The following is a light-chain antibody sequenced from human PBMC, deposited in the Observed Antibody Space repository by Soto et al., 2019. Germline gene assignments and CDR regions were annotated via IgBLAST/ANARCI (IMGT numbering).Light chain of an antibody. CDR3: GTWESSVIGGI. CDR1: SSNIGNNY. Sequence: QSVLTQPPSVSAAPGQKVTISCSGSSSNIGNNYVYWYRQLPGTSPRLLIYDNNKLPSGIPDRFSGSKYGTSATLEITGLQNGDEADYYCGTWESSVIGGIFGVGIKLTVL. CDR2: DNN. V-gene: IGLV1-51*01. J-gene: IGLJ2*01.